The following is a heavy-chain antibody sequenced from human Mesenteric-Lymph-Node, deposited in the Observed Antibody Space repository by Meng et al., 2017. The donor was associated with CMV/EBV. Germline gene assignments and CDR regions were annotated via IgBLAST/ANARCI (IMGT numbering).Heavy chain of an antibody. D-gene: IGHD6-13*01. CDR3: AGGIAAAGSRWFDP. V-gene: IGHV1-69*02. CDR2: IIPILGIA. J-gene: IGHJ5*02. Sequence: QVQLVQSVAEVKKPGSSVKVSCKASGGTFSRYTISWVRQAPGQGLEWMGRIIPILGIANYAQKFQGRVTITADKSTSTAYMELSSLRSEDTAVYYCAGGIAAAGSRWFDPWGQGTLVTVSS. CDR1: GGTFSRYT.